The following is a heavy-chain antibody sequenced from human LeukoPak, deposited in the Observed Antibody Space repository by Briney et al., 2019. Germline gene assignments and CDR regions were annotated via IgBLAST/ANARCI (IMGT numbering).Heavy chain of an antibody. CDR1: GGSISSYY. CDR2: IYYSGST. Sequence: PSETLSLTCTVSGGSISSYYWSWIRQPPGKGLEWIGYIYYSGSTNYNPSLKSRVTISVDTSKNQLSLKLSSVTAADTAVYYCARWARLEDPLFDYWGQGTLVTVSS. J-gene: IGHJ4*02. V-gene: IGHV4-59*01. D-gene: IGHD4-11*01. CDR3: ARWARLEDPLFDY.